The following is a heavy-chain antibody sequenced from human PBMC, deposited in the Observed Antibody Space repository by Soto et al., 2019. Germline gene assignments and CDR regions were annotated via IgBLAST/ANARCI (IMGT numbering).Heavy chain of an antibody. Sequence: SETLSLTCTVSGGSISSYYWSWIRQPPGKGLEWIGYIYYSGSTNYNPSLKSRVTISVDTSKNQFSLKLSSVTAADTAVYYCAREYCISTSCYGMDVWGQGTTGTVS. D-gene: IGHD2-2*01. CDR2: IYYSGST. J-gene: IGHJ6*02. V-gene: IGHV4-59*01. CDR3: AREYCISTSCYGMDV. CDR1: GGSISSYY.